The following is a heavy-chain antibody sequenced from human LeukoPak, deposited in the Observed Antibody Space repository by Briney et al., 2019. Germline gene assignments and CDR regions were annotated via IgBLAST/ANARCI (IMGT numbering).Heavy chain of an antibody. CDR1: GLTFSSYW. D-gene: IGHD3-10*01. V-gene: IGHV3-7*03. Sequence: GGSLRLSCAASGLTFSSYWMSWVRQAPGKGLEWVANIKQDGSEKYYVDSVKGRFTISRDNSKNTLYLQMNSLRAEDTAVYYCAKTPVRGVRFDYWGQGTLVTVSS. CDR2: IKQDGSEK. J-gene: IGHJ4*02. CDR3: AKTPVRGVRFDY.